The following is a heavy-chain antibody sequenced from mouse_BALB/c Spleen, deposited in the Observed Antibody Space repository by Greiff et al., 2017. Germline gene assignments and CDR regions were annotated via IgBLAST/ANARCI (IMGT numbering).Heavy chain of an antibody. D-gene: IGHD2-4*01. V-gene: IGHV1-87*01. Sequence: QVQLKQSGAELARPGASVKLSCKASGYTFTSYWMQWVKQRPGQGLEWIGAIYPGDGDTRYTQKFKGKATLTADKSSSTAYMQLSSLASEDSAVYYCAGNDYDYEAYWGQGTLVTVSA. CDR1: GYTFTSYW. J-gene: IGHJ3*01. CDR3: AGNDYDYEAY. CDR2: IYPGDGDT.